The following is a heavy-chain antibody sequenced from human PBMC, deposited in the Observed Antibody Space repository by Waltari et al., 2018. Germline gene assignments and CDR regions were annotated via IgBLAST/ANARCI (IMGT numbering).Heavy chain of an antibody. J-gene: IGHJ4*02. V-gene: IGHV3-30*02. CDR2: IRYDGSNK. D-gene: IGHD3-3*01. Sequence: QVQLVESGVGVVPPGGSRRLSCAASGFAFSSHGMHGVRRAPGQGLEWVAFIRYDGSNKYYADSVKGRFTISRDNSKNTLYLQMNSLRAEDTAVYYCAKSEGGFLEWLPLYYFDYWGQGTLVTVSS. CDR1: GFAFSSHG. CDR3: AKSEGGFLEWLPLYYFDY.